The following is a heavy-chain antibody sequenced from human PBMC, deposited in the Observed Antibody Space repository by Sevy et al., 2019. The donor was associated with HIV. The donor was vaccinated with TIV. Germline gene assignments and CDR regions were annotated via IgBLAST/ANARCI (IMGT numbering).Heavy chain of an antibody. CDR3: ARDLPPSATTVAHFDR. J-gene: IGHJ4*02. CDR1: GFTFSSYE. V-gene: IGHV3-48*03. CDR2: ISNSGTTI. Sequence: GGSLRLSCAASGFTFSSYEMSWVRQAPGKGLEWVSYISNSGTTIYYSDSVKGRFTISRDNARNSLYLQMNSLRAEDTAIYYCARDLPPSATTVAHFDRWGQRTLVTVSS. D-gene: IGHD4-17*01.